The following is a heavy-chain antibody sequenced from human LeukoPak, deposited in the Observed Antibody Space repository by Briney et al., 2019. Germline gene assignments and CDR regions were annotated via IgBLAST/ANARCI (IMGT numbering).Heavy chain of an antibody. J-gene: IGHJ4*02. CDR1: GGSFSGYY. Sequence: SETLSLTCAVYGGSFSGYYWSLIRQPPGKGLEWIGEINHSGSTNYNPSLKSRVTISVDTSKNQFSLNLRSVTAADTAVYYCARGQFLRDYWGQGTLVTVSS. V-gene: IGHV4-34*01. CDR3: ARGQFLRDY. CDR2: INHSGST.